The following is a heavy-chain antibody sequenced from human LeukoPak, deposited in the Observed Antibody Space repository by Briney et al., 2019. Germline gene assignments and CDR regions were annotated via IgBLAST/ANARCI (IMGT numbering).Heavy chain of an antibody. J-gene: IGHJ4*02. CDR3: ARGGKLHPQSPY. Sequence: GGSLRLSCAASGFTFSTYWMSWVRQAPGKGLEWVANINQDGREKYYADSVKGRFTISRDNGKNSSYLQMNSLGAEDTAVYYCARGGKLHPQSPYWGQGTLVTVSS. CDR2: INQDGREK. D-gene: IGHD3-16*01. V-gene: IGHV3-7*01. CDR1: GFTFSTYW.